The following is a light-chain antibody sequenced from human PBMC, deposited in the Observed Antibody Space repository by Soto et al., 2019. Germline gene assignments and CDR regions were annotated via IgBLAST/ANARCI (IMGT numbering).Light chain of an antibody. V-gene: IGLV2-14*01. Sequence: QSVLTQPASVSGSPGQSITISCTGTSSDVGGYNYVSWYQQHPGKAPKLMIYDVSNRPSGVSNRFSGYKSGNTASLTISGFQAEDEADYYCSSYTSSSTLTFYVFGTGTKVTVL. CDR3: SSYTSSSTLTFYV. CDR2: DVS. CDR1: SSDVGGYNY. J-gene: IGLJ1*01.